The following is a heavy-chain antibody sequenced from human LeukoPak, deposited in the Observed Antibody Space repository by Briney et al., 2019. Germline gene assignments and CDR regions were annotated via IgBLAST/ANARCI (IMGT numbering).Heavy chain of an antibody. Sequence: SETLSLTCTVSGGFIGTYYWSWIRQPAGKGLEWIGRVYTSGSTNYNPSLKSRVSMAVDTSKNQFSLKLTSVTATATAVSYCARVQLATAKGRASFVYWVRGSVLTVSS. CDR3: ARVQLATAKGRASFVY. CDR1: GGFIGTYY. D-gene: IGHD5-18*01. J-gene: IGHJ4*02. CDR2: VYTSGST. V-gene: IGHV4-4*07.